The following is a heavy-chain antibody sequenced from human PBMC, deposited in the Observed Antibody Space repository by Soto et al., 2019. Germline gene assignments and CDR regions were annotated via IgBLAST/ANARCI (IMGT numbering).Heavy chain of an antibody. D-gene: IGHD3-10*01. J-gene: IGHJ4*02. V-gene: IGHV1-24*01. Sequence: ASVKVSCKVSGYTLTELSMHWVRQAPGKGLEWMGGFDPEDGETIYAQKFQGRVTMTEDTSTDTAYMELSSLRSEDTAVYYCATDLISGSGSYRPLLDYWGQGTLVTVSS. CDR3: ATDLISGSGSYRPLLDY. CDR1: GYTLTELS. CDR2: FDPEDGET.